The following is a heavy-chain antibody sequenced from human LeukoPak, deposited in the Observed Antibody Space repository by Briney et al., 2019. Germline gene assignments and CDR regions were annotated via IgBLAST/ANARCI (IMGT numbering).Heavy chain of an antibody. V-gene: IGHV3-7*01. CDR3: VGSGCYGEGDY. Sequence: GGSLRLSCAASGFTFSSYWMSWVRQAPGKGLEWVANIKQDGSEKYYVDSVKGRFTISRDNAKNSLYLQMNSLRAEDTAVYYCVGSGCYGEGDYGGQGTLVTVSS. D-gene: IGHD6-19*01. CDR2: IKQDGSEK. J-gene: IGHJ4*02. CDR1: GFTFSSYW.